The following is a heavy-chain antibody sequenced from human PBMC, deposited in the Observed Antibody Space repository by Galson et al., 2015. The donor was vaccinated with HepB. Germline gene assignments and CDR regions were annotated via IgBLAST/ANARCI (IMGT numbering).Heavy chain of an antibody. V-gene: IGHV3-30*04. CDR1: GFTFSSYA. Sequence: SLRLSCAASGFTFSSYAMHWVRQAPGKGLEWVAVISYDGSNKYYADSVKGRFTISRDNSKNTLYLQMNSLRAEDTAVYYCARAGAQDAFDIWGQGTMVTVSS. J-gene: IGHJ3*02. D-gene: IGHD3-10*01. CDR2: ISYDGSNK. CDR3: ARAGAQDAFDI.